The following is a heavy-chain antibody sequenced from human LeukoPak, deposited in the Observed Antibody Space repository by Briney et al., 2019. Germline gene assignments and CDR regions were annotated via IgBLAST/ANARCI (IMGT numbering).Heavy chain of an antibody. CDR1: GFTFDDYG. J-gene: IGHJ4*02. V-gene: IGHV3-20*01. D-gene: IGHD5-12*01. CDR2: INWNGGST. CDR3: AREGLSGYSGYDPPHFDY. Sequence: PGGSLRLSCASSGFTFDDYGMTWVREAPGKVLEWVSGINWNGGSTGYADSVKGRFTISRDNAKNSLYLQMNSLRAEDTALYHCAREGLSGYSGYDPPHFDYWGQGTLVTVSS.